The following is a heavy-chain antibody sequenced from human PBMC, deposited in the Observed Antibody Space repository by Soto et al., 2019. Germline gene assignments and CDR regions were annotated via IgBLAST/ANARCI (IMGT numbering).Heavy chain of an antibody. CDR3: AKSESGYDSTLFDY. V-gene: IGHV3-23*01. CDR1: GFTFSSYA. Sequence: GGSLRLSCAASGFTFSSYAMSWVRQAPGKGLEWVSAISGSGGSTYYADSVKGRFTISRDNSKNTLYLQMNSLRAEDTAVYYCAKSESGYDSTLFDYWGQGTLVTSPQ. D-gene: IGHD5-12*01. J-gene: IGHJ4*02. CDR2: ISGSGGST.